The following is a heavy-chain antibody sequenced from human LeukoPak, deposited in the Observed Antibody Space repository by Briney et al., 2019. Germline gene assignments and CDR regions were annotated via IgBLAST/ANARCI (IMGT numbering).Heavy chain of an antibody. CDR3: ARDSRYSHSSGAFDV. Sequence: AASVKVSCKASGYTFTSYDINWVRQATGQGLEWVGWISAYNGNTNSAQNLQGRVIMTTDTSTSTAYMELRSLTSHDTAVYYCARDSRYSHSSGAFDVWGHGTVVTVSS. CDR2: ISAYNGNT. D-gene: IGHD6-6*01. CDR1: GYTFTSYD. J-gene: IGHJ3*01. V-gene: IGHV1-18*01.